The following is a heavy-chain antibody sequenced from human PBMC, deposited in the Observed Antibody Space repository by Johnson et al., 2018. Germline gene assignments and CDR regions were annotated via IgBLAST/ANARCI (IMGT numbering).Heavy chain of an antibody. CDR3: SRQLDD. CDR1: GFTFSNSW. CDR2: VNGDESEK. Sequence: VQLVESGGGLVPXGGSLRLSCAASGFTFSNSWMDWVRQAPGKGLEWVANVNGDESEKYYVDAVKGRFTISRDNAKNSLFLQLNRLRPEDTAMYYCSRQLDDWGQGTLVIVTS. V-gene: IGHV3-7*01. J-gene: IGHJ4*02.